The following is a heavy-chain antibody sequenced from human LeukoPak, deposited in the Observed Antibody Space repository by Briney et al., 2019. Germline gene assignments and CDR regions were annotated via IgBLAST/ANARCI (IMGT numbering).Heavy chain of an antibody. CDR2: INHSGST. Sequence: SETLSLTCTVSGDSFSSSNYYWSWLRQPPGKGLEWLGEINHSGSTKYNPSRKSRVTISVDTSKNQFSLKLSSVTAADTAVYYCAKDFSGWYEGGHYYYYYMDVWGKGTTVTISS. V-gene: IGHV4-39*07. J-gene: IGHJ6*03. CDR1: GDSFSSSNYY. D-gene: IGHD6-19*01. CDR3: AKDFSGWYEGGHYYYYYMDV.